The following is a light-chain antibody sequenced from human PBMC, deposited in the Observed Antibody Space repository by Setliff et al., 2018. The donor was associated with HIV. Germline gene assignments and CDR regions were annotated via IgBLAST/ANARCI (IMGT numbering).Light chain of an antibody. V-gene: IGLV2-14*01. CDR2: EVT. CDR1: SSDVGGYKY. Sequence: QSALTQPASVSGSPGQSITISCTGTSSDVGGYKYVSWYQQYPGKAPKLIIYEVTNRPSGVSNRFSGSKSGNTASLTISGLQAEDEADYYCNSFTSSSAYVLFGGGTNVTVL. CDR3: NSFTSSSAYVL. J-gene: IGLJ2*01.